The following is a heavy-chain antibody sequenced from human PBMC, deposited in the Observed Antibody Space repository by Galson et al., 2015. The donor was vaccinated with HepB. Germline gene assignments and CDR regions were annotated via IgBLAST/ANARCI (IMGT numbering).Heavy chain of an antibody. CDR1: GFTVSSNY. CDR2: LYRGGST. Sequence: SQRLSCAASGFTVSSNYMTWVRQAPGKGLEWVSTLYRGGSTYYADSVKGRFTISRDNSKNPLFLQMNSLRAEDTAVYYCAREASSGYYYFDYWGQGTLVTVSS. CDR3: AREASSGYYYFDY. V-gene: IGHV3-66*01. J-gene: IGHJ4*02. D-gene: IGHD6-19*01.